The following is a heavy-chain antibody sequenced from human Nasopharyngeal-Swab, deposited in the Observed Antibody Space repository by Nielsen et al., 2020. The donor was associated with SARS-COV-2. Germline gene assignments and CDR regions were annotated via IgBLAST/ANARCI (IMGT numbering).Heavy chain of an antibody. CDR1: GGTFSSYA. CDR2: IIPIFGTA. D-gene: IGHD3-3*01. CDR3: ARGYYDFWSGYYVANYFDY. V-gene: IGHV1-69*13. Sequence: SVKVSCKASGGTFSSYAISWVRQAPGQGLEWMGGIIPIFGTANYAQKFQGRVTITADESTSTAYMELSSLRSEDTAVYYCARGYYDFWSGYYVANYFDYWSHGTLVTVSS. J-gene: IGHJ4*01.